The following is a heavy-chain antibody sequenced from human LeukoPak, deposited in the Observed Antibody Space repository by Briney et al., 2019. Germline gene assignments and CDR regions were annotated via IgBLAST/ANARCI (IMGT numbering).Heavy chain of an antibody. CDR3: ARVGPSLVHYCSGGSCYSGRAYYYYYYYMDV. Sequence: SETLSLTCTVSGGSISSYYWSWIRQPAGKGLEWIGHIYTSGSTNYNPSLKSRVTISVDTSKNQFSLKLSSVTAADTAVYYCARVGPSLVHYCSGGSCYSGRAYYYYYYYMDVWGKGTTVTVSS. CDR2: IYTSGST. J-gene: IGHJ6*03. CDR1: GGSISSYY. V-gene: IGHV4-4*07. D-gene: IGHD2-15*01.